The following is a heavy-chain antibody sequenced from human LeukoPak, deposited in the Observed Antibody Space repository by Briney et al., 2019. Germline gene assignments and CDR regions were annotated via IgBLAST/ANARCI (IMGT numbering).Heavy chain of an antibody. CDR1: GFTFSNYA. J-gene: IGHJ6*02. D-gene: IGHD4-17*01. CDR2: ISYDGSNK. CDR3: VKSTRVTTAYYYYGMDV. Sequence: AGRSLRLSCAASGFTFSNYAMHWVRQAPGKGLEWVTVISYDGSNKHYADSVKGRFTISRDNSENTLYFQMNSLRAEDTAVYYCVKSTRVTTAYYYYGMDVWGQGTTVTVSS. V-gene: IGHV3-30-3*02.